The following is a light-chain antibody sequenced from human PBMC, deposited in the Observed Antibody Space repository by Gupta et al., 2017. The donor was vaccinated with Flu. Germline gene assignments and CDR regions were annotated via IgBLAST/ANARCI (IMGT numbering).Light chain of an antibody. CDR1: QSISNN. Sequence: EIMLTPSPATLSVSLGERVTVSCSASQSISNNLAWYQQKPGQPPRLLIYTSYTRATDIPARFSGAGSGTYFTLTIDSLRAEDFAVYYCQHYSDRPPWTFGPGTKVELK. J-gene: IGKJ1*01. CDR2: TSY. V-gene: IGKV3-15*01. CDR3: QHYSDRPPWT.